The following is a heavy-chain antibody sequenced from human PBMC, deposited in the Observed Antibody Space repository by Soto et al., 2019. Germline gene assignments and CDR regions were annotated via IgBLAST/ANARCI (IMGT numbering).Heavy chain of an antibody. V-gene: IGHV4-31*03. CDR2: IYYSGST. CDR3: ARFLGITARQRYYYSMDV. Sequence: QVQLQESGPGLVKPSQTLSLTCSVSGGSISSGSYYWSWIRQHPGKGLAWIGYIYYSGSTYYNPSRTTGVTISVDTSKNQFSLELSSVTAADTAVYYCARFLGITARQRYYYSMDVWGQGTTVAVSS. D-gene: IGHD6-6*01. CDR1: GGSISSGSYY. J-gene: IGHJ6*02.